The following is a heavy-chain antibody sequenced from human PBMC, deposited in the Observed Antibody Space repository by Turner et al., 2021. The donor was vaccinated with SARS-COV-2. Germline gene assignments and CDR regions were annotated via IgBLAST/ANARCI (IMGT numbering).Heavy chain of an antibody. CDR1: GFTFSSHN. V-gene: IGHV3-21*01. CDR3: AGDRIVDNWSDVPKPTYGMDD. D-gene: IGHD1-20*01. J-gene: IGHJ6*02. CDR2: RSSSRSYI. Sequence: EVQLVEFGGGVVKSGGCLCLFCAAPGFTFSSHNVNWVREGPGKGLEWVSSRSSSRSYINCADSGKGRFTISKDNAKNSLYLQMNSLKAEDTAVYCCAGDRIVDNWSDVPKPTYGMDDWGQGTTVTVSS.